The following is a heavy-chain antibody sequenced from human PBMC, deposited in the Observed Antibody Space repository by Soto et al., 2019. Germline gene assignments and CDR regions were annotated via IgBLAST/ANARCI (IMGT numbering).Heavy chain of an antibody. CDR3: ARGSTYYYDSSGYYIYYFDY. J-gene: IGHJ4*02. D-gene: IGHD3-22*01. Sequence: HPGGSLRLSCAASAFTFSTYWMSWVRQAPGKGLEWVANIKQDGGEKYYVDSVKGRFTISRDNAKNSLYLQMNSLRAEDTAVYYCARGSTYYYDSSGYYIYYFDYWGQGTLVTVSS. CDR2: IKQDGGEK. CDR1: AFTFSTYW. V-gene: IGHV3-7*03.